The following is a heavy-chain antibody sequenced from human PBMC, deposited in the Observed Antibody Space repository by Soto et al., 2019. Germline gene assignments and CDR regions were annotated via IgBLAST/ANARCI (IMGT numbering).Heavy chain of an antibody. Sequence: GGSLRLSCAASGFTFSSYEMNWVRQAPGKGLEWVSYISSSGSTIYYADSVKGRFTISRDNAKNSLYLQMNSLRAEDTAVYYCARAAYSSSSNYMDVWGKGTTVTVSS. CDR3: ARAAYSSSSNYMDV. CDR1: GFTFSSYE. V-gene: IGHV3-48*03. D-gene: IGHD6-6*01. J-gene: IGHJ6*03. CDR2: ISSSGSTI.